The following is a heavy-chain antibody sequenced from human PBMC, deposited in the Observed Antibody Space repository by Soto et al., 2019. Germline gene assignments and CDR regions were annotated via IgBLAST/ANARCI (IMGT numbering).Heavy chain of an antibody. CDR1: GYTFTSYA. Sequence: GASVKVSCKASGYTFTSYAMHWVRQAPGQRLEWMGWIDAGSGNARYSQKFQGRVTITRDTFASTAYMELSSLRSEDTAFYYCARYYKSGGSYDGLDVWGQGTTVTVSS. V-gene: IGHV1-3*01. CDR3: ARYYKSGGSYDGLDV. CDR2: IDAGSGNA. D-gene: IGHD1-26*01. J-gene: IGHJ6*02.